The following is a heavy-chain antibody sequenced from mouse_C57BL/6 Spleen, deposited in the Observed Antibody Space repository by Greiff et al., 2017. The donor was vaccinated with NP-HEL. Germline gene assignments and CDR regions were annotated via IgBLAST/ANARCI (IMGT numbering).Heavy chain of an antibody. V-gene: IGHV1-15*01. CDR1: GYTFTDYE. J-gene: IGHJ1*03. Sequence: VQLQQSGAELVRPGASVTLSCKASGYTFTDYEMHWVKQTPVHGLEWIGAIDPETGGTAYNQKFKGKAILTADKSSSTAYMELRSLTSEDSAVYYCTRGMDSNLYFDVWGTGTTVTVSS. CDR2: IDPETGGT. D-gene: IGHD2-5*01. CDR3: TRGMDSNLYFDV.